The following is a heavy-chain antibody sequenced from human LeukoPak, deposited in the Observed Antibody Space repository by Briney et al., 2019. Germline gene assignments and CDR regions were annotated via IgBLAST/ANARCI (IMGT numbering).Heavy chain of an antibody. CDR2: INSDGSGT. V-gene: IGHV3-74*01. CDR1: EFTFSNYW. CDR3: ARDNGGAFDI. D-gene: IGHD2-8*01. J-gene: IGHJ3*02. Sequence: GGSLRLSCAASEFTFSNYWMHWVRQAPGKGLVWVSRINSDGSGTTYADSVKGRFTISRDNAKNTLYLQMNGLRADDTAVYYCARDNGGAFDIWGQGTMVTVSS.